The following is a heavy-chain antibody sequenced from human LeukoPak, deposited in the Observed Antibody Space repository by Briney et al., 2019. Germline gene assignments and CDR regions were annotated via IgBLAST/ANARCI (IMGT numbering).Heavy chain of an antibody. D-gene: IGHD3-10*01. CDR3: ASSRSGWLEIDY. CDR2: FYNSGST. Sequence: SETLSLTCTVSGGSISSANYYWSWIRQPAGKGLEWIGRFYNSGSTNYNPSLKSRVTISVDTSKNQFSLKLSSVTAADTAVYYCASSRSGWLEIDYWGQGTLVTVSS. J-gene: IGHJ4*02. V-gene: IGHV4-61*02. CDR1: GGSISSANYY.